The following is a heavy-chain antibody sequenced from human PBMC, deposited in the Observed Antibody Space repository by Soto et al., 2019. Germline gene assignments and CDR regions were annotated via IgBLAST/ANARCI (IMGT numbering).Heavy chain of an antibody. CDR1: GFTFTRYS. CDR2: ISSTTNYI. Sequence: PGGSLRLSCAASGFTFTRYSMNWVRQAPGKGLEWVSSISSTTNYIYYGDSMKGRFTISRDNAKNSLYLEMNSLRAEDTAVYYCDRESEDHTSNCDCWGQGSPVTVSS. CDR3: DRESEDHTSNCDC. J-gene: IGHJ4*02. V-gene: IGHV3-21*06.